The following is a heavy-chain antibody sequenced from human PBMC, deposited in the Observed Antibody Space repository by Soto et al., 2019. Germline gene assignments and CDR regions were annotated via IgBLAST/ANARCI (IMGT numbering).Heavy chain of an antibody. Sequence: PGGSLRLSCTASGFTFGDYAMSWVRQAPGKGLEWVGFIRSKAYGGTTEYAASVKGRFTISRDDSKSIAYLQMNSLKTEDTAVYYCTRDWGIVVVPAAISFDYWGQGTLVTVSS. D-gene: IGHD2-2*01. CDR1: GFTFGDYA. CDR2: IRSKAYGGTT. V-gene: IGHV3-49*04. CDR3: TRDWGIVVVPAAISFDY. J-gene: IGHJ4*02.